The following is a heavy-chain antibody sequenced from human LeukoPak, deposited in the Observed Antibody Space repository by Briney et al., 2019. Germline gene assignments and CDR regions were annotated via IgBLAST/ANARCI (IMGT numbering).Heavy chain of an antibody. CDR1: GYTFTSYY. Sequence: GASVKVSCKASGYTFTSYYMHWVRQAPGQGLEWMGIINPSGAGTSYAQKFQGRVTMTRDTSTSTVYVELSSLRSEDTAVYYCARGAASGGRRLGYWGQGTLVTVSS. J-gene: IGHJ4*02. V-gene: IGHV1-46*01. D-gene: IGHD1-14*01. CDR3: ARGAASGGRRLGY. CDR2: INPSGAGT.